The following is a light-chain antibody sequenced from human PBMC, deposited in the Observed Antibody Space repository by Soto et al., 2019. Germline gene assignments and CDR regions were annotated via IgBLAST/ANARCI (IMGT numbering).Light chain of an antibody. CDR3: QHSYSSPT. CDR1: QSVSSSY. Sequence: EIVLTQSPGTLSLSPGERATLSCRASQSVSSSYLAWYQQKPGQAPRLLIYGASSRATGIPDRFSGSGSGTDFTLTISRLEPEDFATYYCQHSYSSPTFGQGTMVEIK. V-gene: IGKV3-20*01. J-gene: IGKJ2*01. CDR2: GAS.